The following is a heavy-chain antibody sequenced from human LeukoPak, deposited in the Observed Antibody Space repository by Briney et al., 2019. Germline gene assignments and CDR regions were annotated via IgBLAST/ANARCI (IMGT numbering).Heavy chain of an antibody. D-gene: IGHD7-27*01. CDR1: GFTFSSYA. CDR3: AKAARDRELGDFDY. CDR2: ISGSGGST. J-gene: IGHJ4*02. V-gene: IGHV3-23*01. Sequence: GGSLRLSCAASGFTFSSYAMSWVRQAPGKGLEWVSAISGSGGSTYYAGSVKGRFTISRDNSMNTLYLQMSSLRAEDTAVYYCAKAARDRELGDFDYWGQGTLVTVSS.